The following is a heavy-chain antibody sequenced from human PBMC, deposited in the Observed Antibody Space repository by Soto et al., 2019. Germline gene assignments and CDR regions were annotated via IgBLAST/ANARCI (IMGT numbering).Heavy chain of an antibody. CDR1: GFTFSDYY. CDR2: ISSSGSTI. CDR3: AREDIVVVPAANFDY. J-gene: IGHJ4*02. D-gene: IGHD2-2*01. Sequence: GGSLRLSCAASGFTFSDYYMSWIRQAPGKGLEWVSYISSSGSTIYYADSVKGRFTISRDNAKNSLYLQMNSLRAEDTAVYYCAREDIVVVPAANFDYWGQGTLVTVSS. V-gene: IGHV3-11*01.